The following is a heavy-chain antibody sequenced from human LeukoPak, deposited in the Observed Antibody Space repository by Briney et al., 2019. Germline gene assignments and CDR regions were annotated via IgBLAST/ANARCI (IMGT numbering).Heavy chain of an antibody. Sequence: PSETLSLTCAVYGGYFSGYYWSLIRQPPGKGLEWIGEINHSGSTNYNPSLKSRVTISVDTSKNQFSLKLSSVTAADPAVYYCARVGAIRRRFDYWGQGTLVTVSS. J-gene: IGHJ4*02. CDR3: ARVGAIRRRFDY. CDR1: GGYFSGYY. V-gene: IGHV4-34*01. CDR2: INHSGST. D-gene: IGHD1-26*01.